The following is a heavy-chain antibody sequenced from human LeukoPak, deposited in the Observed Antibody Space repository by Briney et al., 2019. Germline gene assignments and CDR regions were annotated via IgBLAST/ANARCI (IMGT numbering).Heavy chain of an antibody. CDR1: GGSISSYY. D-gene: IGHD4-17*01. J-gene: IGHJ3*02. Sequence: SETLSLTCTVSGGSISSYYWSWIRQPPGKGLEWIGYIYYSGSTNYNPSLKSRVTISVDTSKNQFSLKLSPVTAADTAVYYCASSALDGENAFDIRGQGTMVTVS. CDR2: IYYSGST. V-gene: IGHV4-59*01. CDR3: ASSALDGENAFDI.